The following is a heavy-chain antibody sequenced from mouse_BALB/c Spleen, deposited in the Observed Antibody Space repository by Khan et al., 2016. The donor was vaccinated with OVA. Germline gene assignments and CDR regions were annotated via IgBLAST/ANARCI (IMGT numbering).Heavy chain of an antibody. CDR1: GFSLTNYG. D-gene: IGHD2-13*01. CDR3: ARRPYYDDNIMDY. Sequence: QVQLDQSGPGLVAPSHSLSITCTISGFSLTNYGVHWVRQPPGKGLEWLVVIWSDGSTTYNTALKNKQTISKDNSKSQVVLKMNSLQTDDTAMYFCARRPYYDDNIMDYWGQGTSVTVSS. J-gene: IGHJ4*01. CDR2: IWSDGST. V-gene: IGHV2-6-1*01.